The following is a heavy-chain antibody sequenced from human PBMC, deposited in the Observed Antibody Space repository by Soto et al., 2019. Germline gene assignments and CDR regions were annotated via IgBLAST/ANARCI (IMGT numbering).Heavy chain of an antibody. Sequence: GGSLRLSCAASGFTFSDYYMSWIRQAPGKGLEWVSYISSSGSTIYYADSVKGRFTISRDNAKNSLYLQMNSLRAEDTAVYYCARGFPRFLEWSPYPYYMDVWGKGTTVTVSS. J-gene: IGHJ6*03. D-gene: IGHD3-3*01. CDR1: GFTFSDYY. CDR3: ARGFPRFLEWSPYPYYMDV. CDR2: ISSSGSTI. V-gene: IGHV3-11*01.